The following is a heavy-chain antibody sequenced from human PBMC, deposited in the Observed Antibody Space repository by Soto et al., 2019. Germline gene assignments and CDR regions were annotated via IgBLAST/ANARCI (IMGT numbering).Heavy chain of an antibody. CDR1: GFTFNTYT. Sequence: EVQLVESGGGLVKPGGSLRLSCAASGFTFNTYTMNWVRQAPGKGLEWVSSISSRSIYIYYADSVTGRFTIARDDARNSLYLQMNSLRAEDTAVYYCAREEVSRPNTYHGLDVWGQGTTLTVSS. V-gene: IGHV3-21*01. CDR3: AREEVSRPNTYHGLDV. J-gene: IGHJ6*02. CDR2: ISSRSIYI.